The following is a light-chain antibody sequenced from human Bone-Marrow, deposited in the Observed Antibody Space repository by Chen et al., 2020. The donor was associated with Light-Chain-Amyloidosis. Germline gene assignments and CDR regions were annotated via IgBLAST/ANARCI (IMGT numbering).Light chain of an antibody. CDR3: QQYGTSPLT. CDR2: GSS. CDR1: QTISSNY. V-gene: IGKV3-20*01. Sequence: EIVLTQSPGTLSLSPGEGANLSCRASQTISSNYLTWYQQKFGQAHRLLIYGSSSSATGIPDRFTGSGSGKDFTLTINILEPEDFAMYYCQQYGTSPLTFGGGTKVEIK. J-gene: IGKJ4*01.